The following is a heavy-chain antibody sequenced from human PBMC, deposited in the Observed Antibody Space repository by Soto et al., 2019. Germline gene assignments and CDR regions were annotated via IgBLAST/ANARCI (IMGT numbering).Heavy chain of an antibody. CDR2: IDPSDSYT. CDR3: AYQNLGKYYYGMDV. V-gene: IGHV5-10-1*01. CDR1: GYSFTSYW. Sequence: PGESVKISCKGSGYSFTSYWISWVRQMPGKGLEWMGRIDPSDSYTNYSPSFQGHVTISADKSISTAYLQWSSLKASDTAMYYCAYQNLGKYYYGMDVWGEGTTVTVSS. J-gene: IGHJ6*04. D-gene: IGHD2-2*01.